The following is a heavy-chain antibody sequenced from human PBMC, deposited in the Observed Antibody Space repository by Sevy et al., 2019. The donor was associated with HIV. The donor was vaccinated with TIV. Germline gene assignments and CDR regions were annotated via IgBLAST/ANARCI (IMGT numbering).Heavy chain of an antibody. CDR2: INPKSGAT. CDR3: ARESYDFWTGPVDYDYGMDV. V-gene: IGHV1-2*02. Sequence: ASLKVSCKASGYTFSDSGYYVHWVRQAPGQGLEWMGWINPKSGATNYAQKFQGRVTMTRDTSVSTANMELTRLTSDDTAVYYGARESYDFWTGPVDYDYGMDVWGQGTTVTVSS. J-gene: IGHJ6*02. D-gene: IGHD3-3*01. CDR1: GYTFSDSGYY.